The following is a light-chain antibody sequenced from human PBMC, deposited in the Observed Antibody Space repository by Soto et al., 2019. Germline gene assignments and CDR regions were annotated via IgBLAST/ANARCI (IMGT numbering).Light chain of an antibody. Sequence: QSVLTQPPSASGTPGQRVTIFCSGRFSNIGSNYVYWYQQLPGTAPKLLIFTNDQRTSGVPGRFSGSKSGTSASLAISGLRSEDEADYYCAVWDDSLRGWVFGGGTKVTVL. J-gene: IGLJ3*02. CDR2: TND. CDR3: AVWDDSLRGWV. V-gene: IGLV1-47*02. CDR1: FSNIGSNY.